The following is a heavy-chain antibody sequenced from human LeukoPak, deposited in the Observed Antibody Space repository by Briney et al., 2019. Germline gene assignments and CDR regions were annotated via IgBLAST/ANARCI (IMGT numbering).Heavy chain of an antibody. D-gene: IGHD4-17*01. CDR1: GFTVSSNY. CDR2: IYSGGST. CDR3: AREVMTTVTTWGY. V-gene: IGHV3-53*01. Sequence: PGGSLRLSCAASGFTVSSNYMSWVRQAPGKGLEWVSVIYSGGSTYYADSVKGRFTISRDNSMNTLYLQMNSLRAEDTAVYYCAREVMTTVTTWGYWGQGTLVTVSS. J-gene: IGHJ4*02.